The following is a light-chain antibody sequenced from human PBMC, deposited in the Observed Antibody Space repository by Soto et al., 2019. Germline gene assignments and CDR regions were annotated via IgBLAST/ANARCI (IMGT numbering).Light chain of an antibody. CDR1: QSVSSD. CDR3: QHIYSIPIT. J-gene: IGKJ5*01. Sequence: DIQMTQSPSTLSASVGDRVTITCRASQSVSSDLNWYQQKAGKPPKLLIFAASSLQSGVPSRFSGSGSGTHFTLTISNLQPEDFATYYCQHIYSIPITFGQGTDWRL. CDR2: AAS. V-gene: IGKV1-39*01.